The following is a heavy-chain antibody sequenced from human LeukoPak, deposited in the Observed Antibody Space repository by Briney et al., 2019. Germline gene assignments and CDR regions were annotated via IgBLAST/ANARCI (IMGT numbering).Heavy chain of an antibody. V-gene: IGHV3-11*06. D-gene: IGHD6-13*01. Sequence: GGSLRLSCAAPEFTFSDYYMSWIRQAPGKGLEWVSYISSSSSYTNYADSVKGRFTISRDNAKNSLYLQMNSLRAEDTAVYYCARLAAARDYWGQGTLVTVSS. CDR1: EFTFSDYY. CDR3: ARLAAARDY. CDR2: ISSSSSYT. J-gene: IGHJ4*02.